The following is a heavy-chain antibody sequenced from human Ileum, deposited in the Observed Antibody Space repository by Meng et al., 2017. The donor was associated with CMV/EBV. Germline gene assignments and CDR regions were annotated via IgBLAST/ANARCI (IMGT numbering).Heavy chain of an antibody. Sequence: GESLKISCAASGFTVSSNYMTWVRQAPGKGLEWVSLMYSGGTRYYADSVKGRFTISRDNSKNTLYLQMNSLRAEDTAVYFCARETSSPTISYYYFAMDVWGQGTTVTVS. J-gene: IGHJ6*02. CDR3: ARETSSPTISYYYFAMDV. D-gene: IGHD1-1*01. CDR2: MYSGGTR. V-gene: IGHV3-53*01. CDR1: GFTVSSNY.